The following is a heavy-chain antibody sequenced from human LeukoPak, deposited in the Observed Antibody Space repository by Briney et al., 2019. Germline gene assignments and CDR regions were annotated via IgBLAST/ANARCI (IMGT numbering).Heavy chain of an antibody. CDR2: IYHSGST. Sequence: PSETLSLTCTVSGGSISSSSYYWGWIRQPPGKGLEWIGSIYHSGSTYYNPSLKSRVTLSVDTSKNQFSLNLSSVTAADTAVYYCASDSSGWRGYWGQGTLVTVSS. V-gene: IGHV4-39*07. D-gene: IGHD6-19*01. CDR3: ASDSSGWRGY. CDR1: GGSISSSSYY. J-gene: IGHJ4*02.